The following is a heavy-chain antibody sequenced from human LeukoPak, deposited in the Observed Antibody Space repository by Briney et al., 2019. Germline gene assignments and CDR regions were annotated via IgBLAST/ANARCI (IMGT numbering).Heavy chain of an antibody. CDR2: IYYSGST. CDR1: GGSLSSSRYY. Sequence: SEALSLTCTVSGGSLSSSRYYWGWIRQPPGKGLEWLGSIYYSGSTYYTPSLKSRVTISVDTSKNQFSLNQSSVTAADTAVYYCARRVSGGAFDIWGQGTMVTVSS. CDR3: ARRVSGGAFDI. J-gene: IGHJ3*02. V-gene: IGHV4-39*01. D-gene: IGHD3-10*01.